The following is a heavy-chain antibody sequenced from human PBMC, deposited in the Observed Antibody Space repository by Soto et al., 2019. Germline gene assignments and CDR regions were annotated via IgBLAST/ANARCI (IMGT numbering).Heavy chain of an antibody. CDR3: ASKGGWYGYFDWFDP. J-gene: IGHJ5*02. D-gene: IGHD6-19*01. CDR2: IIAIFGTA. V-gene: IGHV1-69*01. CDR1: GGTFSSYA. Sequence: QVQLVQSGAEVKKPGSSVKVSCKASGGTFSSYAISWVRQAPGQGLEWMGGIIAIFGTANYAQKFQGRVKITADESTSTAYMELSSLRSEDTAVYYCASKGGWYGYFDWFDPWGQGTLVTVSS.